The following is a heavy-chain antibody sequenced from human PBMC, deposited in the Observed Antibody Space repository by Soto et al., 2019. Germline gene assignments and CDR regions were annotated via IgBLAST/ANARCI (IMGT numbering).Heavy chain of an antibody. Sequence: EVQLVESGGGLVQPGGSLRLSCASSGFTVSSNYMSWVRQAPGKGLEWVSVIYSGGSTYYADSVNGRFTISRDNSKNTLYLHMNSVRFEDTGVYYCERHPTYGDSSDAVDIGVQGLMLTV. CDR3: ERHPTYGDSSDAVDI. CDR2: IYSGGST. D-gene: IGHD4-17*01. J-gene: IGHJ3*02. V-gene: IGHV3-66*04. CDR1: GFTVSSNY.